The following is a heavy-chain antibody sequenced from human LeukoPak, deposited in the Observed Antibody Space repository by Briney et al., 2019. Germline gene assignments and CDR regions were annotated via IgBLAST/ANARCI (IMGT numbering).Heavy chain of an antibody. Sequence: SETLSLTCAVYGGSFSGYYWSWIRQPPGKGLEWIGEINHSGSTNYNPSLKSRVTISVDTSENQFSLKLSSVTPADTAVYYCARGGWFGFDYWGQGTLVTVSS. CDR1: GGSFSGYY. CDR2: INHSGST. J-gene: IGHJ4*02. CDR3: ARGGWFGFDY. D-gene: IGHD3-10*01. V-gene: IGHV4-34*01.